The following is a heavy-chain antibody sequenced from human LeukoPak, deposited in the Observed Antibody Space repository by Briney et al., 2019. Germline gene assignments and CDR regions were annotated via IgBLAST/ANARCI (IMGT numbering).Heavy chain of an antibody. D-gene: IGHD5-24*01. Sequence: ASVKVSCKASGGTFSSYAISWVRHAPGQGLELVWGGIPIFGTQNYAQKVQGRVTITTDESTSTAYMELSSLRSEDTAVYYCARSLVEMATIGGFMWYFDYWGQGTLVTVSS. V-gene: IGHV1-69*05. J-gene: IGHJ4*02. CDR1: GGTFSSYA. CDR3: ARSLVEMATIGGFMWYFDY. CDR2: GIPIFGTQ.